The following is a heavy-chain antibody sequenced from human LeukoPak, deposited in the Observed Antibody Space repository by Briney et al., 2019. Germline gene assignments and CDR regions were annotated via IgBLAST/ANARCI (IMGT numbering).Heavy chain of an antibody. D-gene: IGHD2/OR15-2a*01. V-gene: IGHV3-30*02. CDR1: GFTFNNYG. CDR2: IRYDGSNT. CDR3: AKDGTSYYYIYY. J-gene: IGHJ4*02. Sequence: PGGSLRLSCAASGFTFNNYGMHWVRQAPGKGLEWLAFIRYDGSNTYYADSVKGRFTASRDDSKNTLYLQMNSLRGDDTAVYYCAKDGTSYYYIYYWGQGTLVTVSS.